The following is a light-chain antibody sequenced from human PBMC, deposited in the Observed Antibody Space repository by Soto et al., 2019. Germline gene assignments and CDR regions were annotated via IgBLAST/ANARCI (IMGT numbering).Light chain of an antibody. CDR1: SCNIGSNF. CDR2: TNN. V-gene: IGLV1-47*02. Sequence: QAVLTQPPSASGTPGQRVTISCSGSSCNIGSNFVYWYQHLPGTAPKLLIYTNNQRPSGVPDRFSGSMSATSASLAISGLRSEDEADYYCASWDCSLSGQVFGTGTKLTVL. J-gene: IGLJ1*01. CDR3: ASWDCSLSGQV.